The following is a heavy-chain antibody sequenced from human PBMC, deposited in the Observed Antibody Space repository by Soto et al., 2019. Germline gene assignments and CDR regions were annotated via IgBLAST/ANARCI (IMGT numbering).Heavy chain of an antibody. Sequence: VQVLESGGDLVQPGGSLRLSCAASGFTFTGYSMSWVRQARGKGLEWVSGISGTGYNTYYADTVQGRFTISRDNSKNTLYLQLDSLRAEDTALYYCARSLGDHWDEYYFDYWGQGTLVTVSS. D-gene: IGHD1-1*01. CDR2: ISGTGYNT. V-gene: IGHV3-23*01. J-gene: IGHJ4*02. CDR3: ARSLGDHWDEYYFDY. CDR1: GFTFTGYS.